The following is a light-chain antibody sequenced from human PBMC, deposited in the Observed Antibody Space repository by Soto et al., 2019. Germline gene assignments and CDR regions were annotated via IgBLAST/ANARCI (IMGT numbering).Light chain of an antibody. V-gene: IGKV1-13*02. Sequence: AIQLTQSPSSLSAYVGDRATITSRESQGIRSALACYQQKPGEPPKLLIYDASSLESGVPSRFSGTGSGTDFTLTISSLRPEDFATYYCQHFNSYVFTFGPGSKVNIK. J-gene: IGKJ3*01. CDR1: QGIRSA. CDR3: QHFNSYVFT. CDR2: DAS.